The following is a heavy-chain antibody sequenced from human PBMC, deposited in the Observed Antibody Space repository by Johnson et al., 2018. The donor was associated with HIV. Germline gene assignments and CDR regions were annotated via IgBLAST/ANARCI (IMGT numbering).Heavy chain of an antibody. J-gene: IGHJ3*02. CDR3: AKGGVWEPTSI. V-gene: IGHV3-30*18. Sequence: QVQVVESGGGVVQPGRSLRLSCAASGFTFSSYGMHWVRQAPGKGLEWVTVISYDGSNKYYADSVKGRFTISRDNSKNTLYLQLNSLRVEDTAVYYCAKGGVWEPTSIWGQGTMVTVSS. CDR2: ISYDGSNK. D-gene: IGHD1-26*01. CDR1: GFTFSSYG.